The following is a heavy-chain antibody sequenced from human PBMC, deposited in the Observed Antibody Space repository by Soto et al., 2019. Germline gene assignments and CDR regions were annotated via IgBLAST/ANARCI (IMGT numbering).Heavy chain of an antibody. CDR2: IGVGGAS. V-gene: IGHV3-23*01. CDR1: GFTFSSYA. J-gene: IGHJ4*02. CDR3: GKNYSFDN. Sequence: EVQLLESGGGLVQPGGSLRLSCAASGFTFSSYAMSWVRQAPGRGLEWVSSIGVGGASYYADSVEGRFAISRDNSENTVILQMNSPRAEDTAVYYCGKNYSFDNWRQGTLVTVSS.